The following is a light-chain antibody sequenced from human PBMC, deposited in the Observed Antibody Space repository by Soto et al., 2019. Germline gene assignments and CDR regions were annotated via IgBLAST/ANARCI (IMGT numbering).Light chain of an antibody. J-gene: IGKJ1*01. CDR2: GAS. Sequence: EIVMTQSPATLSVSPGERAPLSCRASQGVRSTLAWYRQKPGQAPRPLIYGASTRATGIPARFSGSGSGTEFTLTISSLQSEDFAVYYCQQYNNWPPGTFGQGTKVEIK. CDR3: QQYNNWPPGT. CDR1: QGVRST. V-gene: IGKV3-15*01.